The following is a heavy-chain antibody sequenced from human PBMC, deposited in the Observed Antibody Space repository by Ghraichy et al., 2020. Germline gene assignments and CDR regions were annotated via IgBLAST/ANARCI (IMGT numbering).Heavy chain of an antibody. CDR3: ARGLRWLVLEAY. J-gene: IGHJ4*02. D-gene: IGHD6-19*01. V-gene: IGHV1-8*01. CDR1: GYTFTSYD. Sequence: ASVKVSCKASGYTFTSYDINWVRQATGQGLEWMGWMNPNSGNTGYEQKFQGRVTMTRNTSISTAYMELSSLRSEDTAVYYCARGLRWLVLEAYWGQGTLVTVSS. CDR2: MNPNSGNT.